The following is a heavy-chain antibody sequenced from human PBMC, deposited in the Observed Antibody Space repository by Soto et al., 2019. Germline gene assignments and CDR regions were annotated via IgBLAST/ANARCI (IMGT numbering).Heavy chain of an antibody. CDR2: ISYEGSHT. J-gene: IGHJ4*02. CDR1: GFIFSSYG. CDR3: AKEVHCGGGSCSWSEGFDY. D-gene: IGHD2-15*01. V-gene: IGHV3-30*18. Sequence: QVQLVESGGGVVQPGRSLRLSCAASGFIFSSYGMHWVRQAPGKGLEWVAVISYEGSHTYYADSVKGRFTITTDNSKNTLYLQMNSLRPEDTAVYYCAKEVHCGGGSCSWSEGFDYWGQGTLLTVSS.